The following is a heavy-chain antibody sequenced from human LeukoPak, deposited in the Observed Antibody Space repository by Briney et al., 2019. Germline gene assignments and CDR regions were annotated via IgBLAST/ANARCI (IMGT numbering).Heavy chain of an antibody. V-gene: IGHV1-24*01. Sequence: ASVKVSCKVSGYTLTELSMHWVRQAPGKGLEWMGGFDPEDGETIYAQKFQGRVTMTEDTSTDTAYMELSSLRSEDTAVYYCATSPNLGLLLTSVWYFDLWGRGTLVTVSS. CDR2: FDPEDGET. CDR3: ATSPNLGLLLTSVWYFDL. CDR1: GYTLTELS. D-gene: IGHD3-22*01. J-gene: IGHJ2*01.